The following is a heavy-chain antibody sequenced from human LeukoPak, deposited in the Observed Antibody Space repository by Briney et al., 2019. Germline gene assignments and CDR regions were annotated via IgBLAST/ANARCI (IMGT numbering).Heavy chain of an antibody. Sequence: GGFLRLSCADSGFTFSSYAVGWVRQAPGKGLEWVSSLSGSDDSAHYADSVKGRFTLSRDNSKNTLYLQMNSLRVEDTAVYYCAITLGVLEWIAWGQGTLVTVSS. D-gene: IGHD2-2*03. V-gene: IGHV3-23*01. CDR1: GFTFSSYA. J-gene: IGHJ5*02. CDR3: AITLGVLEWIA. CDR2: LSGSDDSA.